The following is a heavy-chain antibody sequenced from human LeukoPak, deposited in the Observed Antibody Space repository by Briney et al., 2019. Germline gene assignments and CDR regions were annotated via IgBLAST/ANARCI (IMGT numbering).Heavy chain of an antibody. V-gene: IGHV4-59*11. CDR2: VDHTGST. J-gene: IGHJ6*03. CDR3: ARGRVSSSTWYSTYYYYFYMDV. Sequence: SETLSLTCSVSDDSITMHYWTWIRQPPGKGLEWIGYVDHTGSTNFNPSLNGRVSISRDTIKNLFSLRLRSVTAADTAVYFCARGRVSSSTWYSTYYYYFYMDVWGKGTTVTVSS. CDR1: DDSITMHY. D-gene: IGHD1-1*01.